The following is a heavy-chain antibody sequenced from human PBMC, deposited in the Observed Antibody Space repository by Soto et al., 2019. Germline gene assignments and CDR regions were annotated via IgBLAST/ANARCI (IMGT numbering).Heavy chain of an antibody. V-gene: IGHV1-18*04. CDR3: ARDSGNYGDYYGMDV. D-gene: IGHD4-17*01. CDR2: ISAYNGNT. J-gene: IGHJ6*02. CDR1: GYTFTSYG. Sequence: QVQLVQSGAEVKKPGASVKVSCKASGYTFTSYGISWVRQAPGQGLEWMGWISAYNGNTNYAQKLQGRVTMTTDTSTSTADREKRSLRSDDTAVYYCARDSGNYGDYYGMDVWGQGTTVTVSS.